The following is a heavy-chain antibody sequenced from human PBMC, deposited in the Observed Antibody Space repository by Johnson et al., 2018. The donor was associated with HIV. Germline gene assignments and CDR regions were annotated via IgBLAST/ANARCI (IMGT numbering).Heavy chain of an antibody. CDR3: ARFGRGGSHAFDI. CDR1: GFRFDDYG. V-gene: IGHV3-20*04. CDR2: INWTGAST. Sequence: VQLVESGGDVVRPGGSLRLSCAASGFRFDDYGMTWVRQAPGQGLEWVSGINWTGASTGYADSVKGRFTISRDNAKNSLYLQMNSLRAEDTALYYCARFGRGGSHAFDIWGQGTMVTVSS. J-gene: IGHJ3*02. D-gene: IGHD5-24*01.